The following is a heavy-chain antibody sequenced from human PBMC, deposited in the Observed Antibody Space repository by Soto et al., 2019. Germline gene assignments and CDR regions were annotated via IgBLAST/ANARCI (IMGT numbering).Heavy chain of an antibody. CDR3: ARTIVVRAPFDY. CDR1: GFTFSDYY. J-gene: IGHJ4*02. V-gene: IGHV3-11*06. D-gene: IGHD2-15*01. Sequence: QVQLVESGGGLVKPGGSLRLSCAASGFTFSDYYMSWIRQAPGKGLEWVSYISSSSSYTNYADSVKGRFTIYRDNDKNSLYLQMNSLRAEDTAVYYCARTIVVRAPFDYWGQGTLVTVSS. CDR2: ISSSSSYT.